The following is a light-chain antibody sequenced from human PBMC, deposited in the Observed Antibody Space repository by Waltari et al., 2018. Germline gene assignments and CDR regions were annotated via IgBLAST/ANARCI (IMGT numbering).Light chain of an antibody. CDR3: QQYNNWRT. CDR1: QSIAIN. CDR2: GAS. Sequence: EVLMTQSPPTLSVSPGERATLSCRASQSIAINLAWYQQKPGQAPRLLIYGASTRATDVPDMFSGSGSGTDLTLTISSLQSEDFAVYYGQQYNNWRTFGQGTKLEIK. J-gene: IGKJ2*01. V-gene: IGKV3-15*01.